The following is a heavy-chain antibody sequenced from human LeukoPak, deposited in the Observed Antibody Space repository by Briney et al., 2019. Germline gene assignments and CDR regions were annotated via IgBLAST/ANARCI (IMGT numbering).Heavy chain of an antibody. V-gene: IGHV3-23*01. Sequence: PGGSLRLSCAASGFTFSSYAMSWVRQAPGKGLEWVSAISGSGGSTYYADSVKGRFTISRDNSKNTLYLQMNSLRAEDTAVYYCAKDIYCSSTSCVPIFDYWGQGTLVTVSS. CDR2: ISGSGGST. CDR3: AKDIYCSSTSCVPIFDY. D-gene: IGHD2-2*01. J-gene: IGHJ4*02. CDR1: GFTFSSYA.